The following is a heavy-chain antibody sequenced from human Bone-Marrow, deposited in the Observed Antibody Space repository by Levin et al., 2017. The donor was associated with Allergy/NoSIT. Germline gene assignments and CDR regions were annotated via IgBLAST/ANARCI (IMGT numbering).Heavy chain of an antibody. V-gene: IGHV4-59*01. CDR3: ARRRITMVRGVNDYFDY. CDR1: GGSISSYY. J-gene: IGHJ4*02. D-gene: IGHD3-10*01. CDR2: IYYSGST. Sequence: SQTLSLTCTVSGGSISSYYWSWIRQPPGKGLEWIGYIYYSGSTNYNPSLKSRVTISVDTSENQFSLKLSSVTAADTAVYYCARRRITMVRGVNDYFDYWGQGTLVTVSS.